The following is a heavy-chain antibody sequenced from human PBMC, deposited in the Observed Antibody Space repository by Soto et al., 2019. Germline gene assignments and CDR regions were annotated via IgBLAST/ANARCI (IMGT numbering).Heavy chain of an antibody. V-gene: IGHV1-69*01. CDR2: IIPIFGTA. CDR1: GGTFSSYA. Sequence: QVQLVQSGAEVKKPGSSVKVSCKASGGTFSSYAISWVRQAPGQGLEWMGGIIPIFGTANYAQKFQGRVTITADESTSTAYMELSSLRSEDTAVYYCATSCLILTGYHGGGWFDPWGQGTLVTVSS. J-gene: IGHJ5*02. CDR3: ATSCLILTGYHGGGWFDP. D-gene: IGHD3-9*01.